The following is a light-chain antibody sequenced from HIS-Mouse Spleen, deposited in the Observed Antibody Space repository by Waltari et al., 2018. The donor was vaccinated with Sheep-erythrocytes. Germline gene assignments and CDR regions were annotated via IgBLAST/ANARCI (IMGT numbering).Light chain of an antibody. J-gene: IGKJ2*01. CDR1: QSVLYSSNNKNY. CDR3: QQYYSTPYT. V-gene: IGKV4-1*01. Sequence: DIVMTQSPDSLAVSLGERATINCKSSQSVLYSSNNKNYLAWYQQKPGQPPKLLIYWAPTRESGVPDRFRGSWSGTDFTLTISSLQAEDVAVYYCQQYYSTPYTFGQGTKLEIK. CDR2: WAP.